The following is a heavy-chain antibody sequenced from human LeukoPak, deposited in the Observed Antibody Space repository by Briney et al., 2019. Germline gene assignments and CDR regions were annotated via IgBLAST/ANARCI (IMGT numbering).Heavy chain of an antibody. CDR2: ISYTGNT. D-gene: IGHD5-12*01. CDR1: GYSFTNYG. J-gene: IGHJ4*02. CDR3: ARDDLYSGYDYDF. Sequence: GAPVKVSCTASGYSFTNYGICWVRQAPGQGLEWMGWISYTGNTEYAPKVQGRVTMTTDTSTSTAYMELRSLSSDDTAVYYCARDDLYSGYDYDFWGQGTLVTVSS. V-gene: IGHV1-18*01.